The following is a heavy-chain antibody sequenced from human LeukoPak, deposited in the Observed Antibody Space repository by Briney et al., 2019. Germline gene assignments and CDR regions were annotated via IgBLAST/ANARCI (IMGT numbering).Heavy chain of an antibody. CDR3: AKEGGYSYGPNYFDY. CDR1: GFTFSSYS. J-gene: IGHJ4*02. V-gene: IGHV3-48*01. CDR2: ISSSSSTI. Sequence: GGSLRLSCAASGFTFSSYSMNWVRQAPGKGLEWVSYISSSSSTIYYADSVKGRFTISRDNAKNTLYLQMNSLRAEDTAVYYCAKEGGYSYGPNYFDYWGQGTLVTVSS. D-gene: IGHD5-18*01.